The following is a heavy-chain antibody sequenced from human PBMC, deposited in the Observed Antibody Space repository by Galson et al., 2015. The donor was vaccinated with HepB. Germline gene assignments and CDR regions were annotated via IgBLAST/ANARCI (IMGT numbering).Heavy chain of an antibody. CDR2: ISGSGGST. CDR1: GFTFSSYA. V-gene: IGHV3-23*01. Sequence: SLRLSCAASGFTFSSYAMSWVRQAPGKGLEWVPAISGSGGSTYYADSVKGRFTISRDNSKNTLYLQMNSLRAEDTAVYYCAKDIQYSSGWYGDWGQGTLVTVSS. CDR3: AKDIQYSSGWYGD. D-gene: IGHD6-19*01. J-gene: IGHJ4*02.